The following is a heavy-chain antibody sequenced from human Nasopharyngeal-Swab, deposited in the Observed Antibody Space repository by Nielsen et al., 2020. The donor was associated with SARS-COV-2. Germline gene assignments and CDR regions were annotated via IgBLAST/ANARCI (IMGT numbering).Heavy chain of an antibody. Sequence: GESLKISCAASGFTVGNNYMTWVRQAPRKGLQWVSVIYSGGSTYYADSVKGRLTISRDNSKNMVYLQMNSLRAEDTAVYYCARDPGSYYFDFWGQGTLVTVSS. CDR2: IYSGGST. CDR3: ARDPGSYYFDF. J-gene: IGHJ4*02. CDR1: GFTVGNNY. D-gene: IGHD3-10*01. V-gene: IGHV3-53*01.